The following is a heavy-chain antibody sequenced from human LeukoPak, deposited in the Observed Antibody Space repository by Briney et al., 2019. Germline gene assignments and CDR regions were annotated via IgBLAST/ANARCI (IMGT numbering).Heavy chain of an antibody. D-gene: IGHD4-17*01. Sequence: KPSETLSLTCTVSGGSISSYYWSWIRQPPGKGLEWIGYIYYSGSTNYNPSLKSRVTISVDTSKNQFSLKLSSVTAADTAVYYCARPHDYGDSSGAFDIWGQGTMVTVSS. CDR2: IYYSGST. CDR1: GGSISSYY. J-gene: IGHJ3*02. CDR3: ARPHDYGDSSGAFDI. V-gene: IGHV4-59*01.